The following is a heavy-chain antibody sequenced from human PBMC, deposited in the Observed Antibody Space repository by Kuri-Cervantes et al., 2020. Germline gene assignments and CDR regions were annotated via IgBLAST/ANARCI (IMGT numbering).Heavy chain of an antibody. CDR3: AKALGWYFDL. J-gene: IGHJ2*01. Sequence: GESLKISCAASGFTFSDYSLNWVRQAPGKGLEWVANIKKDETEKYYVDSVKGRFTISRDNAKNSLYLQMDSLRAEDTAVYYCAKALGWYFDLWGRGTLVTVSS. V-gene: IGHV3-7*01. CDR1: GFTFSDYS. CDR2: IKKDETEK.